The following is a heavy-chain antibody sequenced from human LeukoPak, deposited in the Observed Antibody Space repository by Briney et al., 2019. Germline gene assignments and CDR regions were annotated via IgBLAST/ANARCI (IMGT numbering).Heavy chain of an antibody. V-gene: IGHV1-18*01. Sequence: ASVKVSCKASGYTFASYGINWMRQAPGQGLEWMGWISAYNGDTNYAQNLQGRVTLTTDTSTSTAYMDLRSLRSDGTAVYYCARESNWAYYFDSWGQGTLVTVTS. CDR1: GYTFASYG. J-gene: IGHJ4*02. CDR3: ARESNWAYYFDS. CDR2: ISAYNGDT. D-gene: IGHD1-1*01.